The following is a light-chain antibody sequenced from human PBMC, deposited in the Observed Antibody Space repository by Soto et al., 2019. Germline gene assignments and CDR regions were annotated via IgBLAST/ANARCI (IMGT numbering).Light chain of an antibody. CDR3: AAWDDSLSVGV. V-gene: IGLV1-47*01. CDR2: RNN. Sequence: QSVLTQPPSASGTPGQRVTISCSGSSSNIGSNYVYWYQQLPGTAPKLLIYRNNQWPSGVPDRFSGSKSGTSASLAISGLRSEDEADYYCAAWDDSLSVGVFGTGTKVTVL. J-gene: IGLJ1*01. CDR1: SSNIGSNY.